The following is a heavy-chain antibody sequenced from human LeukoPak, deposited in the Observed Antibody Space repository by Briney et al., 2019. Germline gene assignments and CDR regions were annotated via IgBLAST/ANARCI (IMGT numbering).Heavy chain of an antibody. CDR1: GGSISSGDYS. CDR2: IYHSGST. D-gene: IGHD5-18*01. J-gene: IGHJ4*02. V-gene: IGHV4-30-2*01. CDR3: AREIGYSYGPDLDY. Sequence: SETLSLTCAVSGGSISSGDYSWSWIRQPPGKGLEWIGYIYHSGSTYYNPSLKSRVTISVDTSKNQFSLKLSSVTAADTAVYYCAREIGYSYGPDLDYWGQGTLVTVSS.